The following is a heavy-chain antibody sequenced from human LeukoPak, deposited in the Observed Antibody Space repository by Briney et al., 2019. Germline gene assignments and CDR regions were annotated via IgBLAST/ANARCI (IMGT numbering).Heavy chain of an antibody. Sequence: PSETLSLTCTVSGGSISSGSYYWSWIRQPAGKGLEWIGRIYTSGSTNYNPSLKSRVTISVDTSKNQFSLKLSSVTAADTAVYYCARDGYNYPLNWFDPWGQGTLVTVSS. CDR1: GGSISSGSYY. J-gene: IGHJ5*02. CDR2: IYTSGST. V-gene: IGHV4-61*02. CDR3: ARDGYNYPLNWFDP. D-gene: IGHD5-24*01.